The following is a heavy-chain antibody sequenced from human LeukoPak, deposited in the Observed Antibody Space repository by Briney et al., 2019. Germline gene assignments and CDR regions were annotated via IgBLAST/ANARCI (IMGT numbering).Heavy chain of an antibody. CDR3: ASSFSDDFWSGHF. CDR1: GFTFSDYW. J-gene: IGHJ4*02. Sequence: GGSLRLSCAASGFTFSDYWMNWIRQAPGKGLEWVARIMKDGNEKYYVESIKGRFTISRDNAKNALYLQMNSLRAEDTAVYYCASSFSDDFWSGHFWGQGTLVTVSS. D-gene: IGHD3-3*01. CDR2: IMKDGNEK. V-gene: IGHV3-7*01.